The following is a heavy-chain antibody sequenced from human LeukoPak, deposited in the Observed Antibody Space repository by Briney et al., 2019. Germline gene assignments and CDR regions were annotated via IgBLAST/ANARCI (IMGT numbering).Heavy chain of an antibody. CDR2: IWYDGSNK. CDR1: GFTFSSYG. D-gene: IGHD3-10*01. J-gene: IGHJ6*03. Sequence: GGSLRLSCAASGFTFSSYGMHWVRQAPGKGLEWVAVIWYDGSNKYYADSVKGRFTISRDNSKNTLYLQMNSLRAEDTAVCYCAKDFTMVRGVSKTYYYYYMDVWGKGTTVTVSS. CDR3: AKDFTMVRGVSKTYYYYYMDV. V-gene: IGHV3-33*06.